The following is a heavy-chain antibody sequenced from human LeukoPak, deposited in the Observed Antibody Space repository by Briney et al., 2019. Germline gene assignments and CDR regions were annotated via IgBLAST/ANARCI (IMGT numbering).Heavy chain of an antibody. CDR2: IYYDGST. V-gene: IGHV4-59*08. Sequence: SETLSLTCTVSGGSIHDYYWSWIRQPPGKGLECIGYIYYDGSTNYNPSLKSRVTISVDTSKNQFSLKLTSVTAADTAVYYCASRPVSDPLDQYFQHWGQGTLVTVSS. CDR1: GGSIHDYY. CDR3: ASRPVSDPLDQYFQH. J-gene: IGHJ1*01.